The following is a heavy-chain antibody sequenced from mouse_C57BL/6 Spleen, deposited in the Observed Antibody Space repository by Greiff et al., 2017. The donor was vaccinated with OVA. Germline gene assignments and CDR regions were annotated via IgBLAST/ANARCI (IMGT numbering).Heavy chain of an antibody. D-gene: IGHD1-1*01. Sequence: QVQLQQPGAELVRPGSSVKLSCKASGYTFTSYWMDWVKQRPGQGLAWIGNIYPSDSETHYNQKFKDKATLTVDKSSSTAYMQLSSLTSEDSAVYYCARWGYGSLDYWGQGTTLTVSS. CDR1: GYTFTSYW. J-gene: IGHJ2*01. CDR2: IYPSDSET. CDR3: ARWGYGSLDY. V-gene: IGHV1-61*01.